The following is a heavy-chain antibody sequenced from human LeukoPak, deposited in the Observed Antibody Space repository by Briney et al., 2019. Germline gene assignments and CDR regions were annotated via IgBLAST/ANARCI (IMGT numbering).Heavy chain of an antibody. CDR3: ARSGLNYYDSSGYYAHFDY. V-gene: IGHV1-69*01. Sequence: SVNASRNVYGVTFSRYAISLLRQAPRQALESMAGIIPIFLTANYAQKFHGRVTITADESTSTAYMDLSSLRSEDTAVYYCARSGLNYYDSSGYYAHFDYWGQGTLVTVSS. J-gene: IGHJ4*02. CDR1: GVTFSRYA. CDR2: IIPIFLTA. D-gene: IGHD3-22*01.